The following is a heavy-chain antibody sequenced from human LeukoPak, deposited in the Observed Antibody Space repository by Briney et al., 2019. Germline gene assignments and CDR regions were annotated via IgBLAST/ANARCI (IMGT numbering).Heavy chain of an antibody. CDR1: GGTFSSYA. Sequence: GSSVKVSCKASGGTFSSYAISWVRQAPGQGLEWMGRIIPILGIANYAQKFQGRVTITADKSTSTAYMELSSLRSEDTAVYYCARDIGGRDGYNLDAFDIWGQGTMVTVSS. D-gene: IGHD5-24*01. CDR3: ARDIGGRDGYNLDAFDI. J-gene: IGHJ3*02. CDR2: IIPILGIA. V-gene: IGHV1-69*04.